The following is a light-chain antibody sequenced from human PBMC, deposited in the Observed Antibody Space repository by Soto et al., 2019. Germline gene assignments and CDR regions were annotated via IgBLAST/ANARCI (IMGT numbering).Light chain of an antibody. CDR1: SRDIGGYNY. CDR2: DVS. Sequence: QSVLTQPASVSGSPGQSITISCTGTSRDIGGYNYVSWYQQHPGKAPKLMIYDVSSRPSGVSIRFSGSKSGNTPSLTISGLQAEDEADYYCSSYTTSTTLFGTGTKLTVL. CDR3: SSYTTSTTL. V-gene: IGLV2-14*03. J-gene: IGLJ1*01.